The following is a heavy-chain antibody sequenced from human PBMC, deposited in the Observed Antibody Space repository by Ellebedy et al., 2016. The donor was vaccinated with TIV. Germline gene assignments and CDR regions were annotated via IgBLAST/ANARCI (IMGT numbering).Heavy chain of an antibody. CDR2: IKEDGSGK. J-gene: IGHJ3*02. CDR1: GFTFKKYW. Sequence: PSETLSLTCAASGFTFKKYWMSWVRQAPGKGLEWVANIKEDGSGKDYVDSVKGRFTISRDNAKNSLCLQMNSLRAEDTAVYYCVRDANGDFASNAFDIWGQGTVVTVSS. V-gene: IGHV3-7*03. D-gene: IGHD4-17*01. CDR3: VRDANGDFASNAFDI.